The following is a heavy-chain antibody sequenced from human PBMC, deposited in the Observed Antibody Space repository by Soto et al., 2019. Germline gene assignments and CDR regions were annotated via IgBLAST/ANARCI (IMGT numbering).Heavy chain of an antibody. V-gene: IGHV3-23*01. D-gene: IGHD5-18*01. CDR1: GFTFSSYA. CDR2: ISGSGGST. Sequence: EVQLLESGGGLVQPGVSLRLSCAASGFTFSSYAMSWVRQAPGKGLEWVSAISGSGGSTYYADSVKGRFTISRDNFKNTLYLQMNRLRDEDTGVYYCSKAGGRGYRDGDEMPQYYYCIDVWGTGTPVTVSS. CDR3: SKAGGRGYRDGDEMPQYYYCIDV. J-gene: IGHJ6*03.